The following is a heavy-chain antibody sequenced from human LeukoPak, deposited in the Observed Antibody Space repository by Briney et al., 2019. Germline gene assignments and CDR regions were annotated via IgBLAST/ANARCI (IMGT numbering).Heavy chain of an antibody. Sequence: TGGSLRLSCAASGFTFSGYWMSWVRQAPGKGLEWLANIKQDGSEKYYVDSVKGRFTIFRDNAKKSLYLQMNSLRAEDTAVYYCAREGKDCSRTSCYLYAHFDYWGQGTLVTVSS. D-gene: IGHD2-2*01. CDR1: GFTFSGYW. V-gene: IGHV3-7*01. J-gene: IGHJ4*02. CDR2: IKQDGSEK. CDR3: AREGKDCSRTSCYLYAHFDY.